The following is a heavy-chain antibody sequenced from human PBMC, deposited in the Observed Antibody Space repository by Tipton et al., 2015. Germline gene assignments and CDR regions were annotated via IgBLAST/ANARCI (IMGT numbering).Heavy chain of an antibody. CDR3: ARDHWGSLDY. CDR2: MSHTGST. Sequence: TLSLTCTVSGDSVSRSDCAWGWIRQAPGKGLEWIGYMSHTGSTNLNPSLKSRVTISIDTSQNHFSLTLPSVTAADTAFYYCARDHWGSLDYWGLGILVTVSS. V-gene: IGHV4-61*03. CDR1: GDSVSRSDCA. J-gene: IGHJ4*02. D-gene: IGHD7-27*01.